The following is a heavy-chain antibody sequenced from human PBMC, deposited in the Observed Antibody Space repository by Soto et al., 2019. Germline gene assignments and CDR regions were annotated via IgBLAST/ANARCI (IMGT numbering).Heavy chain of an antibody. J-gene: IGHJ6*02. CDR2: IYPGDSDT. CDR3: PRHYTWNYYGMHV. V-gene: IGHV5-51*01. Sequence: GEALKICGKGSGYSFTSYCSRWVREMRGKGLEWIGIIYPGDSDTRYSPSFQGQVTISGDKAISTAYLQWSSLKASDNAMYYCPRHYTWNYYGMHVWGQGTTVPVSS. D-gene: IGHD1-20*01. CDR1: GYSFTSYC.